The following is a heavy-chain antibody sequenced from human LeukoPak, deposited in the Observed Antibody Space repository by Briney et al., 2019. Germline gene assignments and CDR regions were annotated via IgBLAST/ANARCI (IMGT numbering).Heavy chain of an antibody. CDR1: GGPISSNY. CDR3: ARGIITRLTAYYYYYMDV. V-gene: IGHV4-4*07. J-gene: IGHJ6*03. Sequence: PSEALSLTCTVSGGPISSNYWSWIRQPAGKGLEWIGRIYSSGSANYNPSLKSRVTMSVDTSKNQFSLRLSSVTAADTAVYYCARGIITRLTAYYYYYMDVWGKGTTVTVSS. CDR2: IYSSGSA. D-gene: IGHD3-9*01.